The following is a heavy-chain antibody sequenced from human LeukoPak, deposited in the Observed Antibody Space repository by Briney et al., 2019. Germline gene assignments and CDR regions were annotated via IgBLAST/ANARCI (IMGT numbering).Heavy chain of an antibody. V-gene: IGHV4-34*01. Sequence: SETLSLTCAVYGGSFSGYYWSWIRQPPGKGLEWIGEINHSGSTNYNPSLKSRVIISVDTSKNQFSLKLSSVTAADTAVYYCARAPRNVAFFYYYYYGMDVWGQGTTVTVSS. CDR2: INHSGST. J-gene: IGHJ6*02. CDR3: ARAPRNVAFFYYYYYGMDV. D-gene: IGHD2-15*01. CDR1: GGSFSGYY.